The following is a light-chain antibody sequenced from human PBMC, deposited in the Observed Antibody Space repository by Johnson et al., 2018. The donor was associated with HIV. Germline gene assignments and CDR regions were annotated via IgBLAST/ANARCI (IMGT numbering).Light chain of an antibody. CDR3: GTWDTSLSAGV. CDR2: KIN. CDR1: SSNIGNNY. V-gene: IGLV1-51*02. J-gene: IGLJ1*01. Sequence: QSVLTQPPSVSAAPGQKVTISCSGSSSNIGNNYVSWYQQLPGTPPNSLTYKINKQPSGIPDRFPGSKSGTSAPLGITGLQTGDEADYYCGTWDTSLSAGVFGPGTKVSVL.